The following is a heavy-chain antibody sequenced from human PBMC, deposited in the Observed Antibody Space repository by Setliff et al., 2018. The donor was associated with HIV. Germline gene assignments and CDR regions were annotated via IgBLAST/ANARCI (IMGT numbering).Heavy chain of an antibody. D-gene: IGHD3-3*01. J-gene: IGHJ3*02. CDR3: ARGVGALEWEKRDGDAFDI. CDR1: GYTFTNYD. CDR2: MTPNSGNT. V-gene: IGHV1-8*02. Sequence: VASVKVSCKASGYTFTNYDVNWLRQATGQGLEWMGWMTPNSGNTGSAQKFQGRVSMTRNISISTAYMELRSLTSEDTAVYFCARGVGALEWEKRDGDAFDIWGQGTMVTVSS.